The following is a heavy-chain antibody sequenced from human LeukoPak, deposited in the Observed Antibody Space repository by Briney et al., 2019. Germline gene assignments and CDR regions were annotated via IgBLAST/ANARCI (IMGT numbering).Heavy chain of an antibody. V-gene: IGHV1-18*01. Sequence: ASVKVSCKASGYTFTSYGISWVRQAPGQGLEWMGWISAYNGNTNYAQKLQGRVTMTTDTSTSTAYMELRSLRSDDTAVYYCARDLGGRGEYSGSSKPYWYFDLWGRGTLVTVSS. J-gene: IGHJ2*01. D-gene: IGHD1-26*01. CDR1: GYTFTSYG. CDR2: ISAYNGNT. CDR3: ARDLGGRGEYSGSSKPYWYFDL.